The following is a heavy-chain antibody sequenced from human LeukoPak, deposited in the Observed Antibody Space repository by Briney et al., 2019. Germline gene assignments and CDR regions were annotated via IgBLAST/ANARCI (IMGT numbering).Heavy chain of an antibody. D-gene: IGHD3-22*01. CDR1: GYSFSSYW. CDR2: VYPGDSDT. CDR3: ARHWPDSSSPLDY. J-gene: IGHJ4*02. Sequence: GESLKISCKSSGYSFSSYWIAWVRQMPGKAPEWMWIVYPGDSDTRYSPSFQGRVTFSADKSISTAFLQWSSLKASDTAMYFCARHWPDSSSPLDYWGQGTLVTVSS. V-gene: IGHV5-51*01.